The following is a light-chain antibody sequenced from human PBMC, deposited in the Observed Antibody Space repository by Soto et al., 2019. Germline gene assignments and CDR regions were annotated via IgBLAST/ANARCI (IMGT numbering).Light chain of an antibody. V-gene: IGKV1-12*01. CDR2: AAS. J-gene: IGKJ5*01. CDR1: QGISSW. Sequence: DIQMTQSPSSVSAPVGDRVTMTCRASQGISSWLVWYQQKPGKAPKLLIYAASSLQSGVPSRFSGSGSGTDFTLTISSLQPEDFATYYCQHLNTYPITFGPGTRLEIK. CDR3: QHLNTYPIT.